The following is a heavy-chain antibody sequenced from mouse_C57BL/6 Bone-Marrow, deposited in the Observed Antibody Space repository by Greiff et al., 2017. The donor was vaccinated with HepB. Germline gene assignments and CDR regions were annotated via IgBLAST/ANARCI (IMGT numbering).Heavy chain of an antibody. CDR1: GYSITSGYY. CDR3: ARVFISMDY. CDR2: ISYDGSN. V-gene: IGHV3-6*01. J-gene: IGHJ4*01. Sequence: EVKLQESGPGLVKPSQSLSLTCSVTGYSITSGYYWNWIRQFPGNKLEWMGYISYDGSNNYNPSLKNRISITRDTSKNQFFLKLNSVTTEDTATYYCARVFISMDYWGQGTSVTVSS. D-gene: IGHD1-1*01.